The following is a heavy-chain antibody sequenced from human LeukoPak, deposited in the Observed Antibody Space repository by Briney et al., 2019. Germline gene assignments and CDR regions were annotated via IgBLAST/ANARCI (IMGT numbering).Heavy chain of an antibody. J-gene: IGHJ5*02. CDR1: GGSIGSYY. CDR2: IYSSGST. Sequence: SETLSLTCTVSGGSIGSYYWSWIRQPPGKGLEWIGYIYSSGSTNYNPPLKSRVTISLDTSKNQFSLKLSFVTAADTAVYYCARGVAALVTGGFSWFTPGGQGTLVPVSS. CDR3: ARGVAALVTGGFSWFTP. D-gene: IGHD2-15*01. V-gene: IGHV4-59*01.